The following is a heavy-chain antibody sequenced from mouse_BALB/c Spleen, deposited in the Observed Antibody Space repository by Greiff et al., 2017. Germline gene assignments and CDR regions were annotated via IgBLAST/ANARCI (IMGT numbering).Heavy chain of an antibody. D-gene: IGHD3-3*01. V-gene: IGHV7-3*02. CDR1: GFTFTDYY. J-gene: IGHJ2*01. Sequence: EVKLVESGGGLVQPGGSLRLSCATSGFTFTDYYMSWVRQPPGKALEWLGFIRNKANGYTTEYSASVKGRFTISRDNSQSILYLQMNTLRAEDSATYYCARDGGLFDYWGQGTTLTVSS. CDR2: IRNKANGYTT. CDR3: ARDGGLFDY.